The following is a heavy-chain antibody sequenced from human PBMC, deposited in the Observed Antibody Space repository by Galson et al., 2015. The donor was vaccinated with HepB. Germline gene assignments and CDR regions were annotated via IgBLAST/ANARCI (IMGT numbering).Heavy chain of an antibody. D-gene: IGHD6-13*01. CDR2: ISSSSSYI. CDR1: GFTFSSYS. Sequence: SLRLSCAASGFTFSSYSMNWVRQAPGKGLEWVSSISSSSSYIYYAGSVKGRFTISRDNAKNSLYLQMNSLRAEDTAVYYCARDIAAAGRFDYWGQGTLVTVSS. V-gene: IGHV3-21*01. CDR3: ARDIAAAGRFDY. J-gene: IGHJ4*02.